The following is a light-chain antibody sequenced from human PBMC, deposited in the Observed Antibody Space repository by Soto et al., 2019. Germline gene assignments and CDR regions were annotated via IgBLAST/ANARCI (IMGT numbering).Light chain of an antibody. V-gene: IGKV3D-15*01. J-gene: IGKJ1*01. Sequence: EIVMTQSPATLSVSPGERATLSCRASQSVSSYLAWYQHKPGQAPRLLIYDASTRATGTPARFSGSGSGTEFTLTISSLQPDDFATYYCQHYNSYSEAFGQGTKVDIK. CDR3: QHYNSYSEA. CDR2: DAS. CDR1: QSVSSY.